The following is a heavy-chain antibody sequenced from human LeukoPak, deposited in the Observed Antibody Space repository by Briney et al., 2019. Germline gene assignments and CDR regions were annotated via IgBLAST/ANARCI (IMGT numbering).Heavy chain of an antibody. CDR2: IYYSGGT. V-gene: IGHV4-39*01. CDR3: RYYYDSSGYYYGPTLHTYYFDY. Sequence: SETLSLTCTVSGGSISSNNYYWGWIRQPPGKGLEWIGTIYYSGGTYYNPSLKSRVTISVDTSKTQFSLKLSSVTAADTAVYYCRYYYDSSGYYYGPTLHTYYFDYWGQGTLVTVSS. CDR1: GGSISSNNYY. D-gene: IGHD3-22*01. J-gene: IGHJ4*02.